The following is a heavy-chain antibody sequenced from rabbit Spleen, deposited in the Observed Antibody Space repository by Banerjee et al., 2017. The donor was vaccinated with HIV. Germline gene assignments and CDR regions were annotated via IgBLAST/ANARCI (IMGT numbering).Heavy chain of an antibody. CDR2: IYSGSGST. CDR1: GFSFSSSYW. CDR3: ARDTGSSFSTYGMDL. D-gene: IGHD8-1*01. V-gene: IGHV1S45*01. Sequence: QEQLEESGGDLVKPEGSLTLTCTASGFSFSSSYWICWVRQAPGKGLEWIGCIYSGSGSTIYASWAKGRFTISKTSSTTVTLQMTSLTVADTATYFCARDTGSSFSTYGMDLWGPGTLVTVS. J-gene: IGHJ6*01.